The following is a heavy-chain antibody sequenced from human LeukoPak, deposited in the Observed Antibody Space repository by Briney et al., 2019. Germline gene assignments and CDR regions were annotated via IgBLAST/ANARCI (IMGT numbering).Heavy chain of an antibody. D-gene: IGHD3-9*01. CDR1: CGSISSYY. CDR2: IYYSGST. J-gene: IGHJ5*02. CDR3: ARDRYTILTGEYCHWFDP. V-gene: IGHV4-59*01. Sequence: SSETLSLTCTVACGSISSYYGGWVRQPPGKGLEWIGYIYYSGSTNYNPSLKSRVTISVDTSKNQFSLKLSSVTAADPAVYYCARDRYTILTGEYCHWFDPWGQGTLVTVSS.